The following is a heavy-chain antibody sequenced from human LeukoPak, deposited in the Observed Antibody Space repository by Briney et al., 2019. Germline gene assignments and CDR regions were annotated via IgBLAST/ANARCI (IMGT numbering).Heavy chain of an antibody. CDR2: ISGNGVST. J-gene: IGHJ4*02. Sequence: TGGSLRLSRATSGFTFSSYAMSWVRQAPGKGLEWVSAISGNGVSTYYADSVKGRFTISRDNSKNTMYLQMNSLRAEDTAVFYCAKGSQKIDYWGQGTLVTVSS. CDR3: AKGSQKIDY. CDR1: GFTFSSYA. V-gene: IGHV3-23*01.